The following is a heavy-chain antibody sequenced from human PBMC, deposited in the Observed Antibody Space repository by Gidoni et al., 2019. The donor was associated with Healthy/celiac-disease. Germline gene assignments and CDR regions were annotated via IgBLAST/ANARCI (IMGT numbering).Heavy chain of an antibody. CDR3: ARAKLELLNHDAFDI. Sequence: QVQLQESGPGLVKPSGTLSLTCAVSGGSISSSNWWSWVRQPPGKGLEWIGEIYHSGSTNYNPSLKSRVTISLDKSKNQFSLKLSSVTAADTAVYYCARAKLELLNHDAFDIWGQGTMVTVSS. CDR1: GGSISSSNW. D-gene: IGHD1-7*01. V-gene: IGHV4-4*02. J-gene: IGHJ3*02. CDR2: IYHSGST.